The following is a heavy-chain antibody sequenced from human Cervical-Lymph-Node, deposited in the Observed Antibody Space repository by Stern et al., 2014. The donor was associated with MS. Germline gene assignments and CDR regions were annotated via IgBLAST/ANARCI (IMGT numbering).Heavy chain of an antibody. D-gene: IGHD2-2*01. CDR1: GYTFTSYG. CDR3: ASCSQVVPSAMGCYYYGMDV. J-gene: IGHJ6*02. Sequence: QLVESGAEVKKPGASVKVSCKASGYTFTSYGISWVRQAPGQGLEWMGWICAYNGNTKYAQKLHGRVTLPTDTSTSTAYMRVWSLRSDDTAVYYCASCSQVVPSAMGCYYYGMDVWGQGTTVTVS. CDR2: ICAYNGNT. V-gene: IGHV1-18*01.